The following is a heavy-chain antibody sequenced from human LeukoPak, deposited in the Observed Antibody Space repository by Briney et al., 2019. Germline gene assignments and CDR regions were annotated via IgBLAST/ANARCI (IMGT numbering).Heavy chain of an antibody. CDR2: MNPNSGNT. CDR1: GYTFTNDD. J-gene: IGHJ4*02. V-gene: IGHV1-8*01. CDR3: ARSASGTGYTA. D-gene: IGHD3-9*01. Sequence: ASVKVSCKASGYTFTNDDISWVRQATGQGLEWIGKMNPNSGNTGYAQKFQGRGTMTRSTSVSTVHMELNSLTSEDTAVYFCARSASGTGYTAWGQGTLVTVSS.